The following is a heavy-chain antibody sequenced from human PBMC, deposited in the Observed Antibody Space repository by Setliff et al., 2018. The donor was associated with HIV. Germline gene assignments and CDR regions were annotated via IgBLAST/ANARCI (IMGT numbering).Heavy chain of an antibody. J-gene: IGHJ3*02. CDR2: IYPDDSII. CDR1: DYTFTTYW. Sequence: GESLKPSCKALDYTFTTYWIGWVRQKPGEGLEWMGIIYPDDSIIRYHPSFQSHVTISADKSIATAYLQVNDLKTSDTANYYCARRDGRSMNAFEIWGPGTMVTVSS. V-gene: IGHV5-51*01. CDR3: ARRDGRSMNAFEI. D-gene: IGHD6-13*01.